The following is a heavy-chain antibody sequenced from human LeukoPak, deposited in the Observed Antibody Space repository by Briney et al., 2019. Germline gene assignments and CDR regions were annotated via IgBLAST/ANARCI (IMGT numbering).Heavy chain of an antibody. D-gene: IGHD6-19*01. V-gene: IGHV7-4-1*02. CDR2: INTNTGNP. CDR1: GYTFTSYA. CDR3: ARDLGYSSGWYLLGYYYGMDV. Sequence: ASVKVSCKASGYTFTSYAMNWVRQDPGQELEGMGWINTNTGNPTYSQGFTERFVFSLDTSVSTAYLQISSLKAEDTAVYYCARDLGYSSGWYLLGYYYGMDVWGQGTTVTVSS. J-gene: IGHJ6*02.